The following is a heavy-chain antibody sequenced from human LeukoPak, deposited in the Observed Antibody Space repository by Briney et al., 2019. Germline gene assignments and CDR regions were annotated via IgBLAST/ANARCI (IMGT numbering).Heavy chain of an antibody. CDR3: AREVEAYYYDSSGYPDNYYYYYMDV. J-gene: IGHJ6*03. CDR2: INPNSGGT. Sequence: ASVKVSCKASGYTFTGYYMHWVRQAPGQGLEWMGWINPNSGGTNYAQKCQGRVTMTRDTSISTAYMELSRLRSDDTAVYYCAREVEAYYYDSSGYPDNYYYYYMDVWGKGTTVTVSS. CDR1: GYTFTGYY. D-gene: IGHD3-22*01. V-gene: IGHV1-2*02.